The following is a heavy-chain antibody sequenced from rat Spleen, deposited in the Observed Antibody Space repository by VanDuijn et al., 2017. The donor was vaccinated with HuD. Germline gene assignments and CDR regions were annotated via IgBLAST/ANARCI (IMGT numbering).Heavy chain of an antibody. D-gene: IGHD1-11*01. CDR1: GFSLTSYD. CDR2: IWGDGST. Sequence: QVQLKESGPGLEQPSQTLSLTCTVSGFSLTSYDVHWVRQPPGKGLEWMGGIWGDGSTSYISTLKSRLSISRDTSKSQVFLKMNSLQTEDTAIYFCTGGGLRRVGGLFDYWGQGVMVTVSS. CDR3: TGGGLRRVGGLFDY. V-gene: IGHV2-1*01. J-gene: IGHJ2*01.